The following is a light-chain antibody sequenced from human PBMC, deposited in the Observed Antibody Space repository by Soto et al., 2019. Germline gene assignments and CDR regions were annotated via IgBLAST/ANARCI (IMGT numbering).Light chain of an antibody. CDR2: SAS. V-gene: IGKV3-20*01. CDR1: QSVSISS. CDR3: QQYGSSSYT. Sequence: EIVLTQSPGTLSLSPGERATLSCRASQSVSISSLAWYQQKPGQAPRLLIYSASSRATGIPDRFSGSGSGTDFTLTICRLEPEDFAVYYCQQYGSSSYTFGQGTNLEIK. J-gene: IGKJ2*01.